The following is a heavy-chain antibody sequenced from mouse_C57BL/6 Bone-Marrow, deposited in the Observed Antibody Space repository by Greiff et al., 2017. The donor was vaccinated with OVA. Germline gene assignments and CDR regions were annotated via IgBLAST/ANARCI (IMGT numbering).Heavy chain of an antibody. V-gene: IGHV1-85*01. CDR1: GYTFTSYD. CDR2: IYPRDGST. CDR3: ARMTDYYGSSPFAY. J-gene: IGHJ3*01. Sequence: VQLQQSGPELVKPGASVKLSCKASGYTFTSYDINWVKQRPGQGLEWIGWIYPRDGSTKYNEKFKGKATLTVDTSSSTAYMERHSLTSEDSAVSFCARMTDYYGSSPFAYWGQGTLVTVSA. D-gene: IGHD1-1*01.